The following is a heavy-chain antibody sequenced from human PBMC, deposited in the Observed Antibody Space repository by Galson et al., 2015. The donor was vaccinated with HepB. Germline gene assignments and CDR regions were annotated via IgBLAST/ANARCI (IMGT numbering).Heavy chain of an antibody. D-gene: IGHD1-26*01. Sequence: CAISGDSVSSNSVAWNWIRQSPSRGLEWLGRTYYRSKWYYDYAVSVKSRITINPDTSKNQLSLQLISVTAADTAVYYCARQGRRRVYSGSYYLEDDYWGQGTLVTVSS. CDR3: ARQGRRRVYSGSYYLEDDY. V-gene: IGHV6-1*01. CDR2: TYYRSKWYY. J-gene: IGHJ4*02. CDR1: GDSVSSNSVA.